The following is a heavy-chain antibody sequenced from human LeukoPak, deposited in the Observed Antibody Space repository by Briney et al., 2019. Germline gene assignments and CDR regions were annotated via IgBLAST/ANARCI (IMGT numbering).Heavy chain of an antibody. Sequence: ASVKVSCKASGYLFTAYYMHWVRQAHGQGLEWMGRVNPNTGVTNYAQKFQGRVTMTRDTSISTAYMELSILRSDDPAVYYCARDKCTSVRCYGYFDYWGQGTLVTVSS. V-gene: IGHV1-2*02. CDR2: VNPNTGVT. CDR1: GYLFTAYY. J-gene: IGHJ4*02. CDR3: ARDKCTSVRCYGYFDY. D-gene: IGHD2-8*02.